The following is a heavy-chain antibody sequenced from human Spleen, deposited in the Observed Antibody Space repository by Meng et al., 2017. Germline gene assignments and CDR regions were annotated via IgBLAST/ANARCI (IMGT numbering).Heavy chain of an antibody. J-gene: IGHJ4*02. CDR1: GGTFSKYA. CDR3: ARDRGGIVWHYFDY. CDR2: IIPLFGTA. V-gene: IGHV1-69*06. D-gene: IGHD5/OR15-5a*01. Sequence: SSVKVSCKASGGTFSKYAISWVRQAPGQGLEWVGGIIPLFGTANYAQKFQGRVTITADTSTSTAYMELSSLRSEDTAVYYCARDRGGIVWHYFDYWGQGTLVTVSS.